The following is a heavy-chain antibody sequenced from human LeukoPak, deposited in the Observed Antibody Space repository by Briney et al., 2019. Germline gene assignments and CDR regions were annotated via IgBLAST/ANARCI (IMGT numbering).Heavy chain of an antibody. V-gene: IGHV3-21*01. J-gene: IGHJ4*02. CDR1: GFTFSSYS. Sequence: PGGSLRLSCAASGFTFSSYSMNWVRQAPGKGLEWVSSISSSSSYIYYADSVKGRFTISRDNAKNSLYLQMNSLRAEDTAVYYCASDLYYYGSGSYYNPPWWGQGTLVTVSS. CDR3: ASDLYYYGSGSYYNPPW. D-gene: IGHD3-10*01. CDR2: ISSSSSYI.